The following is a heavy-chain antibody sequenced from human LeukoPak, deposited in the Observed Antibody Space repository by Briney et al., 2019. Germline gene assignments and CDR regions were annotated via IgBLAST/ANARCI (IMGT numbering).Heavy chain of an antibody. CDR3: AKDPHYGGNFLHDAFDI. CDR2: ISGSGGST. Sequence: GGSLRLSCAASGFTFSSYAMSWVRQAPGKGLGWVSAISGSGGSTYYADSVKGRFTISRDNSKNTLYLQMNSLRAEDTAVYYCAKDPHYGGNFLHDAFDIWGQGTMVTVSS. CDR1: GFTFSSYA. J-gene: IGHJ3*02. V-gene: IGHV3-23*01. D-gene: IGHD4-23*01.